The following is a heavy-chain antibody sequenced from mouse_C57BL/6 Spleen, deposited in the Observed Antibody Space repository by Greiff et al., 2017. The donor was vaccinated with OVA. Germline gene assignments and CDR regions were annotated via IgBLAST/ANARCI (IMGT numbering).Heavy chain of an antibody. Sequence: QVQLQQPGAELVKPGASVKLSCKASGYTFTSYWMQWVKQRPGQGLAWIGEIDPSDSYTNYNQKFKGKATLTVDTSSSTAYMQLSSLTSEDSAVYYCARGGGLFYAMDYWGQGTSVTVSS. V-gene: IGHV1-50*01. J-gene: IGHJ4*01. CDR2: IDPSDSYT. CDR1: GYTFTSYW. CDR3: ARGGGLFYAMDY.